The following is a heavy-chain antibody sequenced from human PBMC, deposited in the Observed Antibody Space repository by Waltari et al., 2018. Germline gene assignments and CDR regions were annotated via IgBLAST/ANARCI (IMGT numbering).Heavy chain of an antibody. CDR2: IYYSGST. CDR3: ARDTTPYSSGYGGFDP. CDR1: GGSISSYY. Sequence: QVQLQESGPGLVKPSETLSLTCPVPGGSISSYYWSWIRQPPGKGLEWIGYIYYSGSTNYNPSLKSRVTISVDTSKNQFSLKLSSVTAADTAVYYCARDTTPYSSGYGGFDPWGQGTLVTVSS. V-gene: IGHV4-59*01. J-gene: IGHJ5*02. D-gene: IGHD3-22*01.